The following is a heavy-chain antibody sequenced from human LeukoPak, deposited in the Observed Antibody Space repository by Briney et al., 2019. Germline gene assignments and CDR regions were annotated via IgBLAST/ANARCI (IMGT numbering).Heavy chain of an antibody. CDR2: IYHSGST. D-gene: IGHD3-10*01. CDR3: ASDEEFSWFFY. V-gene: IGHV4-38-2*02. J-gene: IGHJ4*02. Sequence: SETLSLTCSVSGYSISSGYYWGWIRQPPGKGLEWIGSIYHSGSTYYNPSLKGRVTISVDTSKNQLSLKLTSVTAADTAVYYCASDEEFSWFFYWGQGTLVTVSS. CDR1: GYSISSGYY.